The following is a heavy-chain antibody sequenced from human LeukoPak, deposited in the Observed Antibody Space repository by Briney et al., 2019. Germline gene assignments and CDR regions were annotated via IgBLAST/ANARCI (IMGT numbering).Heavy chain of an antibody. CDR3: ARGGLVGWFDP. CDR1: GGSFSGYY. CDR2: IYYSGST. V-gene: IGHV4-59*01. Sequence: PETLSLTCAVYGGSFSGYYWSWIRQPPGKGLEWIGYIYYSGSTNYNPSLKSRVTISVDTSKNQFSLKLSSVTAADTAVYYCARGGLVGWFDPWGQGTLVTVSS. J-gene: IGHJ5*02. D-gene: IGHD6-6*01.